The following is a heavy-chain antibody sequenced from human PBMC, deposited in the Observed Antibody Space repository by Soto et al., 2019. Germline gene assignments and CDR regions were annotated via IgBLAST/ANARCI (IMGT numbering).Heavy chain of an antibody. CDR1: GFTFSSYG. Sequence: GGSLSLSCAAPGFTFSSYGMHWVRHAPGKGLEWVAVISYDGSNKYYADSVKGRFTISRDNSKNTLYLQMNSLRAEDTAVYYCAKDLHSGWTSGAFDIWGQGTMVTVSS. V-gene: IGHV3-30*18. CDR3: AKDLHSGWTSGAFDI. J-gene: IGHJ3*02. CDR2: ISYDGSNK. D-gene: IGHD6-19*01.